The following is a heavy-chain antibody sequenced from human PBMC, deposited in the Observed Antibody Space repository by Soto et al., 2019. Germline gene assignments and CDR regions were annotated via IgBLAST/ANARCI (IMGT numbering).Heavy chain of an antibody. CDR3: ASPGTIVVVPYGFRGPLDC. Sequence: EAQLLESGGGLVQPGGSLRLSCVASGFTFSSYAMSWVRQAPGKGLEWVSGITGSGGTTYYTASVKGRFTISRDNSKNPLDQQMNSVRAEDKAVYSCASPGTIVVVPYGFRGPLDCRGQGTLETGSS. D-gene: IGHD2-2*01. CDR2: ITGSGGTT. CDR1: GFTFSSYA. J-gene: IGHJ4*02. V-gene: IGHV3-23*01.